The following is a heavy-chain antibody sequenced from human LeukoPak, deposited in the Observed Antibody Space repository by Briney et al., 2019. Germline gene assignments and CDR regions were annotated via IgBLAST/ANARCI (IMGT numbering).Heavy chain of an antibody. Sequence: GGSLRLSCAASGFTFSDFGMHWVRQAPGKGLEWVSFIRYDGSDKYYADSVKGRFTIYRDNAKNSLYLQMNSLRAEDTAVYYCARDPDRDRGRVGEAFDIWGQGTMVTVSS. CDR2: IRYDGSDK. J-gene: IGHJ3*02. V-gene: IGHV3-30*02. D-gene: IGHD1-26*01. CDR1: GFTFSDFG. CDR3: ARDPDRDRGRVGEAFDI.